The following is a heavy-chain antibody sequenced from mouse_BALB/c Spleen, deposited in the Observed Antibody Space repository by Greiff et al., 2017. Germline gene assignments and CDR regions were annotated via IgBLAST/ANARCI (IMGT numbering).Heavy chain of an antibody. CDR2: IYPGSGNT. D-gene: IGHD2-4*01. Sequence: VQRVESGPELVKPGASVKISCKASGYTFTDYYINWVKQKPGQGLEWIGWIYPGSGNTKYNEKFKGKATLTVDTSSSTAYMQLSSLTSEDTAVYFCARGGIYYDPFAYWGQGTLVTVSA. J-gene: IGHJ3*01. CDR3: ARGGIYYDPFAY. CDR1: GYTFTDYY. V-gene: IGHV1-84*02.